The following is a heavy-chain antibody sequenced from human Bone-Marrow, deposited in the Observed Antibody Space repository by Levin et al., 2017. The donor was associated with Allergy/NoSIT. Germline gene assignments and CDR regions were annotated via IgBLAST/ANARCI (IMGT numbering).Heavy chain of an antibody. CDR3: AKDPLTLSGYSYGLYYGMDV. D-gene: IGHD5-18*01. CDR1: GFTFSSYA. J-gene: IGHJ6*02. V-gene: IGHV3-23*01. CDR2: ISGSGGST. Sequence: GGSLRLSCAASGFTFSSYAMSWVRQAPGKGLEWVSAISGSGGSTYYADSVKGRFTISRDNSKNTLYLQMNSLRAEDTAVYYCAKDPLTLSGYSYGLYYGMDVWGQGTTVTVSS.